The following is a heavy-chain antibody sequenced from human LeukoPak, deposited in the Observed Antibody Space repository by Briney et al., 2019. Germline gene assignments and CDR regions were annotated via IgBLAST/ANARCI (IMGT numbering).Heavy chain of an antibody. J-gene: IGHJ4*02. Sequence: SETLSLTCTVSGGSISSSSYYWGWIRQPPGKGLVWIGSIYYSGSTYYNPSLKSRVTISVDTSKNQFSLKLSSVTAADTAVYYCARGGGGLWSFDYWGQGTLVTVSS. CDR2: IYYSGST. V-gene: IGHV4-39*01. CDR1: GGSISSSSYY. CDR3: ARGGGGLWSFDY. D-gene: IGHD2-21*01.